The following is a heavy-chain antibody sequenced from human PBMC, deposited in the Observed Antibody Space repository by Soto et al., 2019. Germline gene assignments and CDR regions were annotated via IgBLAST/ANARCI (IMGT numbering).Heavy chain of an antibody. CDR1: GGSFSGYY. Sequence: QVQLQQWGAGLLKPSETLSLTCAVYGGSFSGYYWSWIRQPPGKGLEWIGEINHSGSTNYNPSLKSRVTISVDTSKNQFSLKLSSVTAADTAVYYCASSITIFGVVRPKDYWGQGTLVTVSS. CDR3: ASSITIFGVVRPKDY. CDR2: INHSGST. J-gene: IGHJ4*02. V-gene: IGHV4-34*01. D-gene: IGHD3-3*01.